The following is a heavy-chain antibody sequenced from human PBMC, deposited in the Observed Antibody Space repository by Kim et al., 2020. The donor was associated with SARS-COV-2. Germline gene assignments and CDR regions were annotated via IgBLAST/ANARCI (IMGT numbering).Heavy chain of an antibody. CDR3: ARGRTISTSCYGPAGYYYGMDV. D-gene: IGHD2-2*01. J-gene: IGHJ6*02. CDR1: GGSFSGYY. CDR2: INHSGST. V-gene: IGHV4-34*01. Sequence: SETLSLTCAVYGGSFSGYYWSWIRQPPGKGLEWIGEINHSGSTNYNPSLKSRVTISVDTSKNQFSLKLSSVTAADTAVYYCARGRTISTSCYGPAGYYYGMDVWGQGTTVTVSS.